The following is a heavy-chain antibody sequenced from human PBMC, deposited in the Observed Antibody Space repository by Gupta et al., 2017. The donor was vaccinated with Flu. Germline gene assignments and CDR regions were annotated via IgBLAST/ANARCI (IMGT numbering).Heavy chain of an antibody. V-gene: IGHV5-51*01. CDR2: IYPGDSDT. J-gene: IGHJ3*02. Sequence: KGLEWMGIIYPGDSDTRYSPSFQGQVTISADKSISTAYLQWSSLKASDTAMYYCATRAYCGGDCYSWDAFDIWGQGTMVTVSS. CDR3: ATRAYCGGDCYSWDAFDI. D-gene: IGHD2-21*02.